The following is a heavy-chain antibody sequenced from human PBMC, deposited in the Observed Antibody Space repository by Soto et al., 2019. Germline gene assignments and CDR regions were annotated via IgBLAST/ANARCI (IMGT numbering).Heavy chain of an antibody. CDR2: VYWDDDK. V-gene: IGHV2-5*02. Sequence: QITLKESGPTLVKPTQTLTLTCTFSGFSLSTSGVGVGWIRQPPGKALEWLALVYWDDDKRYSPSLKSRLTITKNTHKNKDVLTKTNMDPEDTATYYRAHTHIAAAASWFDPWGQGTPVTVSS. J-gene: IGHJ5*02. D-gene: IGHD6-25*01. CDR3: AHTHIAAAASWFDP. CDR1: GFSLSTSGVG.